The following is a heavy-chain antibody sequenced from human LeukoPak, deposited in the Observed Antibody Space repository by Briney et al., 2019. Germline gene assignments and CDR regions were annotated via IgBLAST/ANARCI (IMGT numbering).Heavy chain of an antibody. Sequence: VASVKVSCKASGYTFSSYGISWVRQAPGQGLEWMGWISGYNGNTNSAQSLQGRVTMTTDTSASTAYMELRSLTSDDTAVYCCARNVLPLSTGYFYYYYMDVWGKGTAVTVSS. CDR3: ARNVLPLSTGYFYYYYMDV. CDR1: GYTFSSYG. V-gene: IGHV1-18*01. J-gene: IGHJ6*03. D-gene: IGHD2-8*02. CDR2: ISGYNGNT.